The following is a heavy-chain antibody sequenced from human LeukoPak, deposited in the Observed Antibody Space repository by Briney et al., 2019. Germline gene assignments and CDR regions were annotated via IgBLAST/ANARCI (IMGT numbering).Heavy chain of an antibody. D-gene: IGHD6-19*01. CDR2: GDYSGGT. Sequence: SETLSLTCTVSGGSITSSTYYWGWIRQPPGKGLEWIASGDYSGGTYYNPSLESRVAISADMSKNQFSLKLTSVTGADTAVYYCAGERGEEYSSGWYKRNYFDNWGQGIRVTVSS. V-gene: IGHV4-39*07. CDR1: GGSITSSTYY. CDR3: AGERGEEYSSGWYKRNYFDN. J-gene: IGHJ4*02.